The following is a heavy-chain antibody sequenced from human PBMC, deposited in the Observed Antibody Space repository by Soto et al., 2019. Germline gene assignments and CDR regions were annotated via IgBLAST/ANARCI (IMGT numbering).Heavy chain of an antibody. V-gene: IGHV1-18*01. CDR1: GYDYVTYA. CDR3: ARRVQVWLPDYYGMDV. CDR2: ISTLNGNT. D-gene: IGHD5-18*01. Sequence: QAQLVQSGAEVKKPGASVNVSCKASGYDYVTYAITWVRQRPGQGLEWMGWISTLNGNTNYAQNFQGRVTMTTDTSKRIVHLELRSLRSDDTAVYYCARRVQVWLPDYYGMDVWGQGTTVTVSS. J-gene: IGHJ6*02.